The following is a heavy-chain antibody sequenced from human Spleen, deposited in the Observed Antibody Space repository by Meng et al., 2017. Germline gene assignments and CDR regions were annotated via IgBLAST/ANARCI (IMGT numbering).Heavy chain of an antibody. Sequence: GESLKISCAASGFTFNNYWMSWVRQAPGKGLEWVANMEQNESKKGSKKNYVDSVKGRFIISRDNAKNSLYLDMNSLRVEDTAVYYCARDPTYGAIDSWGQGTLVTVSS. V-gene: IGHV3-7*01. J-gene: IGHJ4*02. CDR3: ARDPTYGAIDS. D-gene: IGHD4/OR15-4a*01. CDR2: MEQNESKK. CDR1: GFTFNNYW.